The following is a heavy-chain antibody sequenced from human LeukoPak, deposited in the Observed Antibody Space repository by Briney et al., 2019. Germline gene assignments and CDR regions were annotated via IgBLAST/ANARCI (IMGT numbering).Heavy chain of an antibody. CDR2: IIPIFGTA. CDR3: VADHPNYGY. V-gene: IGHV1-69*05. D-gene: IGHD5-24*01. J-gene: IGHJ4*02. Sequence: ASVKVSCKASGGTFSSYAISWVRQAPGQGLEWMGGIIPIFGTANYAQKFQGRVTITTDESTNTAYMEMSSLRSEDTAVYYCVADHPNYGYWGQGTLVTVSS. CDR1: GGTFSSYA.